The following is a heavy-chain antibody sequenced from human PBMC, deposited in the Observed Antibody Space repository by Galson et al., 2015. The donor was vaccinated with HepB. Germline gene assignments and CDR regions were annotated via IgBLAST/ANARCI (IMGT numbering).Heavy chain of an antibody. J-gene: IGHJ4*02. D-gene: IGHD3-22*01. V-gene: IGHV3-33*01. Sequence: SLRLSCAASEFTFSSYGMHWVRQAPGKGLEWVAVIWYDGSNKYYADSVKGRFTISRDNSKNTLYLQMNSLRAEDTAVYYCARGWRYYYDSSGYDYAEAGLVDSCGQGTLVTVSS. CDR2: IWYDGSNK. CDR3: ARGWRYYYDSSGYDYAEAGLVDS. CDR1: EFTFSSYG.